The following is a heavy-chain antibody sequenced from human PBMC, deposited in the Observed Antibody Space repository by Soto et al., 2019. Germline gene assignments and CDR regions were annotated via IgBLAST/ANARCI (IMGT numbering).Heavy chain of an antibody. D-gene: IGHD3-22*01. Sequence: QLQLQESGPGLVKPSETLSLTCTVSGGSISSSSYYWGWIRQPPGKGLEWIGSIYYSGSTYYNPSLKSRVTISVDTSKNQLSRKLSSVTAADTAVYYCARRLYYDSSGFEGGGMDVWGQGTTVTVSS. CDR3: ARRLYYDSSGFEGGGMDV. J-gene: IGHJ6*02. V-gene: IGHV4-39*01. CDR2: IYYSGST. CDR1: GGSISSSSYY.